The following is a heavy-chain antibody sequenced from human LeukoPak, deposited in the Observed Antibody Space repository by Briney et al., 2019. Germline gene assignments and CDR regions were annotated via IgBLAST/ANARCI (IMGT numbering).Heavy chain of an antibody. CDR2: ISYDGSNK. CDR3: ANYCSVSYFAY. V-gene: IGHV3-30*18. Sequence: PGGSLRLSCAASGFTFSNYGMHCVRQAPGKGLEWVALISYDGSNKYYADSVKGRFTISRDNSKNTLYLQMISLRAEDTAVYYCANYCSVSYFAYWGQGTLVTVSS. J-gene: IGHJ4*02. D-gene: IGHD3-10*01. CDR1: GFTFSNYG.